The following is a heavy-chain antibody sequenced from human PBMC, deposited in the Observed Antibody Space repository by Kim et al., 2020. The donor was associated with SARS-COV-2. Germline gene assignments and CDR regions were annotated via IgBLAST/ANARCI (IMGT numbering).Heavy chain of an antibody. J-gene: IGHJ6*02. Sequence: ASVKVSCKASGYTFTSYYMHWVRQAPGQGLEWMGIINPSGGSTSYAQKFQGRVTMTRDTSTSTVYMELSSLRSEDTAVYYCARRLRFLEQVGYWDVDYYYGMDVWGQGTTVTVSS. D-gene: IGHD3-3*01. V-gene: IGHV1-46*01. CDR2: INPSGGST. CDR1: GYTFTSYY. CDR3: ARRLRFLEQVGYWDVDYYYGMDV.